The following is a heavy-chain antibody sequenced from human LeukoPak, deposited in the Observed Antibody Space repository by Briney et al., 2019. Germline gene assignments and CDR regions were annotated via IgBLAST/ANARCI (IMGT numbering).Heavy chain of an antibody. CDR2: IWYDGSNK. J-gene: IGHJ4*02. D-gene: IGHD1-7*01. V-gene: IGHV3-33*08. Sequence: SGGSLRLSCSASGFTFSTYWMSWVRQAPGKGLEWVAVIWYDGSNKYYADSVKGRFTISRDNSKNTLYLQMNSLRAEDTAVYYCARDLNYYFDYWGQGTLVTVSS. CDR1: GFTFSTYW. CDR3: ARDLNYYFDY.